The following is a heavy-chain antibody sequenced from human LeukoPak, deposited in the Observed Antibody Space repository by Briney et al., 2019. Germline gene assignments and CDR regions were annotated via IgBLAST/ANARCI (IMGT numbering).Heavy chain of an antibody. J-gene: IGHJ4*02. CDR3: ATQGSGSRAAFDY. CDR1: GASISSFY. Sequence: SETLSLTCTVSGASISSFYWSWIRQPPGKGLEGRGYIYYSGITNYNPSLNSRVTISVDTSKNQFSLKLSSVTAADTAVYYCATQGSGSRAAFDYLGQGTLVTVSS. V-gene: IGHV4-59*08. D-gene: IGHD1-26*01. CDR2: IYYSGIT.